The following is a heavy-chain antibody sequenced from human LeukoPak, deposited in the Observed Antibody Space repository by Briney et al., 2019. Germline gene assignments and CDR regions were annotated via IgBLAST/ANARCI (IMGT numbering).Heavy chain of an antibody. Sequence: SETLSLTCTVSGGSISSGDYYWSWIRQPPGKGLEWIGYIYYSGSTYYNPSLKSRVTISVDTSKNQFSLKLSSVTAADTAVYYCARVGGKYCSGGSCYADYWGQGTLVTVSS. D-gene: IGHD2-15*01. CDR2: IYYSGST. CDR3: ARVGGKYCSGGSCYADY. V-gene: IGHV4-30-4*01. J-gene: IGHJ4*02. CDR1: GGSISSGDYY.